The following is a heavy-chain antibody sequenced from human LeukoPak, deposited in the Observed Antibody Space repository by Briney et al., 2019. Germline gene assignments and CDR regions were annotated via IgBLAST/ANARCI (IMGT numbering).Heavy chain of an antibody. CDR1: GGTFSSYA. Sequence: ASVKVSCKASGGTFSSYAISWVRQAPGQGLEWMGRINPNSGGANYAQKFQGRVTMTRDTSISTDYMELTRLRSDDTGVYYCARARPLRYCSGGSCYPDAFDIWGQGTMVTVSS. CDR2: INPNSGGA. J-gene: IGHJ3*02. CDR3: ARARPLRYCSGGSCYPDAFDI. V-gene: IGHV1-2*05. D-gene: IGHD2-15*01.